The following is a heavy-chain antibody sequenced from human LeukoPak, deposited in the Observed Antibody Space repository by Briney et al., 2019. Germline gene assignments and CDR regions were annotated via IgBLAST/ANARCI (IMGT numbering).Heavy chain of an antibody. J-gene: IGHJ4*02. V-gene: IGHV4-38-2*01. CDR2: IYHSGTD. Sequence: SETLSLTCGVSDYSISSDYYWGCIRQPPGKGLEWIGSIYHSGTDYYNPSLNSRVTISVDTSKNQFSLKLNSVTAADTAVYYCARVWGYTYGYFDYWGQGTLVTVSS. CDR1: DYSISSDYY. D-gene: IGHD5-18*01. CDR3: ARVWGYTYGYFDY.